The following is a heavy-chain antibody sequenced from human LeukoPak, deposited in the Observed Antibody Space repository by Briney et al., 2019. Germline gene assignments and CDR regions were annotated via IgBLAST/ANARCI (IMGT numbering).Heavy chain of an antibody. CDR2: INHSGST. CDR1: GGSFSSYY. Sequence: SETRSLTCALDGGSFSSYYCSWIRQPPGKGLDWTKEINHSGSTNYNPSLKSRVTISVDTSKKQFSLKLRSVTAADTAVYFCARSGGHKGKPYCGSGLGGSVFDYWGQGTLVTVSS. V-gene: IGHV4-34*01. J-gene: IGHJ4*02. CDR3: ARSGGHKGKPYCGSGLGGSVFDY. D-gene: IGHD3-10*01.